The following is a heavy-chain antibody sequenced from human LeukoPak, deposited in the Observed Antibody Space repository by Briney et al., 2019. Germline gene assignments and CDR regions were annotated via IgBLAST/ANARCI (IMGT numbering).Heavy chain of an antibody. D-gene: IGHD3-10*01. CDR3: TTYGSGRKFDY. CDR1: GFSFSDAW. V-gene: IGHV3-15*04. J-gene: IGHJ4*02. Sequence: GGSLRLSCAASGFSFSDAWMSWVRQIPGKGLEWVGRIESKTDGGTTDYAAPVKGRFTITRDDSTNTLYLQMNSLKSEDTAVYYCTTYGSGRKFDYWGQGILVTVSS. CDR2: IESKTDGGTT.